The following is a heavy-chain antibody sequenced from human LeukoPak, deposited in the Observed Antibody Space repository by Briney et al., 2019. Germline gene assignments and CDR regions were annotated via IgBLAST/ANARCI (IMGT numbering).Heavy chain of an antibody. CDR1: GYSISSGYY. CDR3: ARHRGARLSPIDY. J-gene: IGHJ4*02. Sequence: SETLSLTCTVSGYSISSGYYWGRIRQPPGKGLEWIGSIYHSGRTFYNPSLKSRVTISVDTSKNQFSLKLNSVTAADTAVYYCARHRGARLSPIDYWGQGTLVTVSS. V-gene: IGHV4-38-2*02. D-gene: IGHD3-16*02. CDR2: IYHSGRT.